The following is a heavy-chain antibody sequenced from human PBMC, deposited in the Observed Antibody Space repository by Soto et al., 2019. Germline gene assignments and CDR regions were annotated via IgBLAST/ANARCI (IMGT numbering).Heavy chain of an antibody. Sequence: SSPNVARKTSGGTFNTHVSSCGRQAPGHGFEWMGGIVPIYGIPSHAQKFQGRVTITADEPTTTVYMELSSLRSDDTAVYYCARGPNWNARYYYYGMEVWGQGPTVTVSS. CDR2: IVPIYGIP. CDR1: GGTFNTHV. D-gene: IGHD1-1*01. J-gene: IGHJ6*02. V-gene: IGHV1-69*13. CDR3: ARGPNWNARYYYYGMEV.